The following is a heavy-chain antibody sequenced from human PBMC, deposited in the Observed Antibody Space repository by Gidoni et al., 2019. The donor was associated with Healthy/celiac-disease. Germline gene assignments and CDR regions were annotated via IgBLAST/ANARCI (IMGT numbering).Heavy chain of an antibody. V-gene: IGHV4-61*01. D-gene: IGHD6-19*01. CDR1: GGSVSSGSYY. Sequence: QVQLQESGPGLVKPSETLSLTCTVSGGSVSSGSYYWSWIRQPPGKGLEWIGYIYYSGSTNYNPSLKSRVTISVDTSKNQFSLKLSSVTAADTAVYYCAAETAQWLTGLVDYWGQGTLVTVSS. J-gene: IGHJ4*02. CDR3: AAETAQWLTGLVDY. CDR2: IYYSGST.